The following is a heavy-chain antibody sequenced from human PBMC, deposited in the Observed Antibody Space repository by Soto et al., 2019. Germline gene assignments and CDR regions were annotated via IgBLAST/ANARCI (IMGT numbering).Heavy chain of an antibody. CDR1: GYSFTRYG. CDR3: GRMGDVPYYYYGLAV. CDR2: ISGYNANT. D-gene: IGHD3-16*01. V-gene: IGHV1-18*01. J-gene: IGHJ6*02. Sequence: QVQLVQSGAEVKKPGASVKVSCKASGYSFTRYGISWVRQAPGQGLEWMGWISGYNANTNYAENVQGRVTMTTDTATSTAYMEVRTLLSADTSVYCCGRMGDVPYYYYGLAVGGQGTRVTVSS.